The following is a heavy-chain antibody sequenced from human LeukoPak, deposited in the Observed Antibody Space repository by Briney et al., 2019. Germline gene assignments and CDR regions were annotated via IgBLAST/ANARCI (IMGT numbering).Heavy chain of an antibody. CDR1: GYTFTAYY. J-gene: IGHJ4*02. Sequence: GASVTVSCKASGYTFTAYYMHWVRQAPGQGLEWMGWINPNSGGTNYAQKFQGRVTMTRDTSISTAYMEPSRLRSDDTAVYSCARGGQGAPLDYWGQGSLVTVSS. D-gene: IGHD1-26*01. CDR2: INPNSGGT. CDR3: ARGGQGAPLDY. V-gene: IGHV1-2*02.